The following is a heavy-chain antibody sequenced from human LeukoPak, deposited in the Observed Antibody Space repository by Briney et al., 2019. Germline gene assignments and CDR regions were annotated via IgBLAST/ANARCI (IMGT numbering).Heavy chain of an antibody. J-gene: IGHJ4*02. V-gene: IGHV4-34*01. CDR1: GGSFSGYY. D-gene: IGHD7-27*01. Sequence: SETLSLTCAVYGGSFSGYYWSWIRQPPGKGLEWIGEINHSGSTNYNPSLKSRVTISVDTSKNQFSLKLSSVTAADTAVYYCARETGELEGDYFDYWGQGTLVTVSS. CDR3: ARETGELEGDYFDY. CDR2: INHSGST.